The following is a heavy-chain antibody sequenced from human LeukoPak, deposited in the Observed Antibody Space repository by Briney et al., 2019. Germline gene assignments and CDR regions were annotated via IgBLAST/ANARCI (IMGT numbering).Heavy chain of an antibody. J-gene: IGHJ5*02. CDR1: GFTFSDYY. CDR3: ARGLVVVVAATRWSWFDP. Sequence: PGGSLRLSCAASGFTFSDYYMSWIRQAPGKGLEWVSYISSSGSTIYYADSVKGRFTISRDNAKNSLYLQMNSLRAEDTAVYYCARGLVVVVAATRWSWFDPWGQGTLVTVSS. D-gene: IGHD2-15*01. CDR2: ISSSGSTI. V-gene: IGHV3-11*01.